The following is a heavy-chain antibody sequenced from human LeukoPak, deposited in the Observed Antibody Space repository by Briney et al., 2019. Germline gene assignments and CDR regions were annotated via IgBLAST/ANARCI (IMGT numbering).Heavy chain of an antibody. D-gene: IGHD2-21*02. V-gene: IGHV4-59*08. Sequence: PSETLSLTCTVSGGSISSYYWSWIRQPPGKGLEWIGYIYYSGSTNYNPSLKSRVTISVDTSKNQFSLKLSSVTAADTAVYYCARPRLMGVTWVFDYWGQGTLVTVSS. J-gene: IGHJ4*02. CDR2: IYYSGST. CDR1: GGSISSYY. CDR3: ARPRLMGVTWVFDY.